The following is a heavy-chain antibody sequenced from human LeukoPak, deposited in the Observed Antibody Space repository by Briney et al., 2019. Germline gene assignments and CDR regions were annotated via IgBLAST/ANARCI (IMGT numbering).Heavy chain of an antibody. Sequence: ASVKVSCKASGYTFTSYGISWVRQAPGQGLEWMGWINPNSGGTNYAQKFQGRVTMTRDTSISTAYMELSRLRSDDTAVYYCARDLSLYYGSGSYYKSFGENSFDYWGQGTLVTVSS. D-gene: IGHD3-10*01. CDR3: ARDLSLYYGSGSYYKSFGENSFDY. CDR2: INPNSGGT. V-gene: IGHV1-2*02. CDR1: GYTFTSYG. J-gene: IGHJ4*02.